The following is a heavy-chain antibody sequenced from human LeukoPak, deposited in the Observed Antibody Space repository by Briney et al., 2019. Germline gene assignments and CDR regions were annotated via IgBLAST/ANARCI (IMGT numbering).Heavy chain of an antibody. D-gene: IGHD3-10*01. J-gene: IGHJ5*02. Sequence: PSETLSLTCTVSGGSISSYYWSWIRQPAGKGLEWIGRIYTSGSTNYNPSLKSRVTMSVDTSKNQFPLKLNSVTAADTAVYYCARERPYYGSGQSRGTGFDPWGQGTLVTVSS. CDR3: ARERPYYGSGQSRGTGFDP. V-gene: IGHV4-4*07. CDR2: IYTSGST. CDR1: GGSISSYY.